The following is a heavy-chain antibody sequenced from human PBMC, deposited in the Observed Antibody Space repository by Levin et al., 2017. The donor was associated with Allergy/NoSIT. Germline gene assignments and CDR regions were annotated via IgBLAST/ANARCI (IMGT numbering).Heavy chain of an antibody. D-gene: IGHD3-10*01. J-gene: IGHJ5*02. CDR1: GFTFDDYG. V-gene: IGHV3-20*04. CDR3: AREDGDTYYYGSGSRGGFDP. CDR2: INWNGGST. Sequence: GESLKISCAASGFTFDDYGMSWVHQAPGKGLEWVSGINWNGGSTGYADSVKGRFTIPRDNAKNSLYLQMNSLRAEDTALYYCAREDGDTYYYGSGSRGGFDPWGQGTLVTVSS.